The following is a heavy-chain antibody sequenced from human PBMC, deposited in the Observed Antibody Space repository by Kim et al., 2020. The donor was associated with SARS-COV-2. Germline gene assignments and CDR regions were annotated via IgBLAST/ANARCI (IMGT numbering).Heavy chain of an antibody. CDR2: A. CDR3: ARVGDNDAFDI. V-gene: IGHV1-69*04. D-gene: IGHD3-16*01. J-gene: IGHJ3*02. Sequence: ANYAQKCQGRVTITADKSTSTAYMELSSLRSEDTAVYYCARVGDNDAFDIWGQGTMVTVSS.